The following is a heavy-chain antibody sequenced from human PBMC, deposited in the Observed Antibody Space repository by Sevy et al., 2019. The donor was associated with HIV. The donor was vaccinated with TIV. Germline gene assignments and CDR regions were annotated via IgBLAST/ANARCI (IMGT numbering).Heavy chain of an antibody. Sequence: ASVKVSCKASGYTFTNYAIGWVRQAPGQGLEWMGWISTSIDYTKLARSLQGRVTMTTDTSATTPYMELRGLRSDDTAVYYCARDSDGSGPHYLDYFDYWGQGTLVTVSS. V-gene: IGHV1-18*01. CDR1: GYTFTNYA. CDR2: ISTSIDYT. J-gene: IGHJ4*02. CDR3: ARDSDGSGPHYLDYFDY. D-gene: IGHD3-22*01.